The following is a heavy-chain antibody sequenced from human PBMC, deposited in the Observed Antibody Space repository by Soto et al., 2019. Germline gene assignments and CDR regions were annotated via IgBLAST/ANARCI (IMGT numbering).Heavy chain of an antibody. Sequence: GGSLRLSCAASGFTFSDHYMDWVRQAPGKXLEWVGRTRNKANSYTTEYAASVKGRFTISRDDSKNSLYLQMNSLKTEDTAVYYCARGGYCSSTSCYTDYYGMDVWGQGTTVTVSS. CDR2: TRNKANSYTT. V-gene: IGHV3-72*01. D-gene: IGHD2-2*02. J-gene: IGHJ6*02. CDR3: ARGGYCSSTSCYTDYYGMDV. CDR1: GFTFSDHY.